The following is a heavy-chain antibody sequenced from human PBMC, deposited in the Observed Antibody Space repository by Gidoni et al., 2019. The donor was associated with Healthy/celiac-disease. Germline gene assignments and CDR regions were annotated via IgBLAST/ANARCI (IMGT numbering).Heavy chain of an antibody. J-gene: IGHJ6*02. CDR3: AKGWPGYSSPGYYGMDV. CDR1: GFTFDDYA. Sequence: EVQLVESGGGLVQPGRSLRLSCAASGFTFDDYAMHWVRQAPGKGLEWVSGISWNSGSIGYADSVKGRFTISRDNAKNSLYLQMNSLRAEDTALYYCAKGWPGYSSPGYYGMDVWGQGTTVTVSS. V-gene: IGHV3-9*01. D-gene: IGHD6-13*01. CDR2: ISWNSGSI.